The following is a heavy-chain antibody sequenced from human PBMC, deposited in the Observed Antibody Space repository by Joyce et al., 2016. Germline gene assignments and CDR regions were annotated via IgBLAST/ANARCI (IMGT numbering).Heavy chain of an antibody. D-gene: IGHD3-22*01. Sequence: EVQLVQSGAEVKKPGESLKISCKGSGYSFAAYWIGWVRQMPGKGLEWMRIIYPDDSETSYSPSFQGQVTISADKAINTAYLQWRGLKASDTARYYCASHYDRGGYSYRGHFDSWGQGTMVTVSS. CDR2: IYPDDSET. CDR1: GYSFAAYW. V-gene: IGHV5-51*01. J-gene: IGHJ3*02. CDR3: ASHYDRGGYSYRGHFDS.